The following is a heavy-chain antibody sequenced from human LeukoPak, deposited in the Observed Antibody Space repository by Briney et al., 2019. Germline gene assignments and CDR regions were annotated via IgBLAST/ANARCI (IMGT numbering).Heavy chain of an antibody. V-gene: IGHV1-18*01. J-gene: IGHJ3*02. D-gene: IGHD6-13*01. CDR3: ARDQSVRLLQTSSTYFKHVFAI. CDR1: GYTFNNYG. CDR2: ISAYNGNT. Sequence: ASVKVSCKTSGYTFNNYGISWVRQAPGLGLEWMGWISAYNGNTNYAQKVQGRVTMTTDTSTSTAYIELRSLRFDDTAVYYCARDQSVRLLQTSSTYFKHVFAIWGQGSMVTVSS.